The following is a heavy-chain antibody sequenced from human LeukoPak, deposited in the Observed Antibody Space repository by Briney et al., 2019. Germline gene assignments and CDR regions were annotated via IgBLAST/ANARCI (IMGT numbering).Heavy chain of an antibody. Sequence: SETLSLTCTVSGGSISSYYWSWIRQPPGKGLEWIGYIYYSGSTNYTPSLKSRVTISVDTSKNQFSLKLSFVTAADTAVYYCARESGSYSRQFDYWGQGTLVTVSS. D-gene: IGHD1-26*01. CDR1: GGSISSYY. CDR3: ARESGSYSRQFDY. CDR2: IYYSGST. V-gene: IGHV4-59*01. J-gene: IGHJ4*02.